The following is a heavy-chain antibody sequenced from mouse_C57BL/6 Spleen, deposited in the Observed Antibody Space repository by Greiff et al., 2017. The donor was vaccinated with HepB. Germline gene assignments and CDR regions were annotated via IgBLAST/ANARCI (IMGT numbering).Heavy chain of an antibody. V-gene: IGHV1-69*01. CDR1: GYTFTSYW. CDR3: ARTPHYYGSSYDY. Sequence: QVQLQQPGAELVMPGASVKLSCKASGYTFTSYWMHWVKQRPGQGLEWIGEIDPSDSYTNYNGKFKGKATLTADKSSSTAYMQLSSLTSEDSAVYFCARTPHYYGSSYDYWGQGTTLTVSS. D-gene: IGHD1-1*01. CDR2: IDPSDSYT. J-gene: IGHJ2*01.